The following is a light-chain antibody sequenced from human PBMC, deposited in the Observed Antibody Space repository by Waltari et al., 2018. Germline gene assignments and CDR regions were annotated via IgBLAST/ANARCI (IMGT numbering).Light chain of an antibody. CDR1: IGNNY. V-gene: IGLV1-51*01. Sequence: QSVLTQPPSVSAAPGQMVSISCSGDIGNNYVSWYQQVPGTAPKLVIHDNNKRPSGTPDRFSAPKSATSATLVITGLQTGDEADYFCGSWINSLSTVVFGGRTKLTVL. CDR3: GSWINSLSTVV. J-gene: IGLJ2*01. CDR2: DNN.